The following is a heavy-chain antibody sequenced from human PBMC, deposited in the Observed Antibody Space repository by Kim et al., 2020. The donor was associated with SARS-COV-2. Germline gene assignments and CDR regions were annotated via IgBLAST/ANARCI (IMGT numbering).Heavy chain of an antibody. J-gene: IGHJ4*02. D-gene: IGHD1-26*01. CDR2: T. CDR3: AKGGSYSAFDY. Sequence: TYYADSVKGRFTISRDNSKNTLYLQMNSLRAEDTAVYYCAKGGSYSAFDYWGQGTLVTVSS. V-gene: IGHV3-23*01.